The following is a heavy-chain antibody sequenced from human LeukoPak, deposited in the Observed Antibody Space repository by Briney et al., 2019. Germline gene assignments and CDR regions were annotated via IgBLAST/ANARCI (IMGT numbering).Heavy chain of an antibody. V-gene: IGHV3-7*04. J-gene: IGHJ4*02. Sequence: GGSLRLSCEASGFTFSIYWMNCVRQAPGKGLEWVANIQQDGGVTHYVDSVKGRFTISRDNARNSLYLQMNDLRAEDTAVYYCARDCCASGSHDSWGQGTLVTVSS. D-gene: IGHD3-10*01. CDR2: IQQDGGVT. CDR3: ARDCCASGSHDS. CDR1: GFTFSIYW.